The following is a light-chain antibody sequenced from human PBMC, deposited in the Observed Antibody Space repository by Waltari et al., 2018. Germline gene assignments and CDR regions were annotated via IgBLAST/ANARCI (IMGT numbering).Light chain of an antibody. CDR2: DAS. Sequence: DIQMTQSPSSLSASVGDRVTFTCQASQDIRNYLNWFQQTPGKAPKLPIYDASNLEAEVPSRFSGSGSGTDFTFTISSLQAEDLGTYYCQQYDNLPYTFGQGTKLEI. CDR3: QQYDNLPYT. J-gene: IGKJ2*01. CDR1: QDIRNY. V-gene: IGKV1-33*01.